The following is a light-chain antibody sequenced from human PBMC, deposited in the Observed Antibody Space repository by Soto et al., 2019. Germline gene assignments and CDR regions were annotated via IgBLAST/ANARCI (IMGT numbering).Light chain of an antibody. J-gene: IGLJ3*02. V-gene: IGLV2-14*01. CDR3: SSYTSSSTVV. CDR1: SSDIGAYNY. CDR2: EVS. Sequence: QSVLTQPPSASGTPGQRVTISCSGTSSDIGAYNYVSWYQQHPGKAPKLMIYEVSNWPSGVSNRFSASKSGNTASLTISGLQAEDEADYFCSSYTSSSTVVFGGGTKLTVL.